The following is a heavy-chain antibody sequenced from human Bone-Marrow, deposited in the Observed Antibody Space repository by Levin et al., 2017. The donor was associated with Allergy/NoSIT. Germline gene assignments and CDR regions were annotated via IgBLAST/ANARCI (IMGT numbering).Heavy chain of an antibody. CDR2: LYHDGST. J-gene: IGHJ5*02. Sequence: PSETLSLNCTVSNGSITGYFWTWIRQSPVTGLEWIGHLYHDGSTTYNPSLRSRVTMSVDSPKTQFSLQLKSVTAADTAMYFCARRVVRGTNYFDPWGQGILVSVS. CDR1: NGSITGYF. V-gene: IGHV4-59*01. D-gene: IGHD5-24*01. CDR3: ARRVVRGTNYFDP.